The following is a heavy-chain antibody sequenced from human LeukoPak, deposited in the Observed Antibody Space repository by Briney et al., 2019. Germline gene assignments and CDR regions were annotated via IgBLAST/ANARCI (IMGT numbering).Heavy chain of an antibody. CDR2: IHSGGNT. D-gene: IGHD2-2*01. J-gene: IGHJ6*03. CDR1: GFTVSGNY. CDR3: TKRGNPAVGHHYLDV. V-gene: IGHV3-53*01. Sequence: GGSLRLSCAASGFTVSGNYMSWVRQAPGKGLEWVSFIHSGGNTYYADSVKGRFTISRDNSKNTLYLQMNSLRAEDTAVYFCTKRGNPAVGHHYLDVWGKGTTVSVSS.